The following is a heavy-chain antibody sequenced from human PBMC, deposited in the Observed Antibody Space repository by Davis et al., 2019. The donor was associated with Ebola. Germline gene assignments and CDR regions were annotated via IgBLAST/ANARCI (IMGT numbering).Heavy chain of an antibody. CDR2: ISSSSSYI. V-gene: IGHV3-21*04. D-gene: IGHD1/OR15-1a*01. CDR3: VTENWYRFES. J-gene: IGHJ4*02. Sequence: GESLKISCSVSGFMFSSYSMNWVRQAPGKGLEWVSSISSSSSYIYYADSVKGRFTISRDNAKNSLYLQMNSLRTEDTAVYYCVTENWYRFESWGQGTLVTVSS. CDR1: GFMFSSYS.